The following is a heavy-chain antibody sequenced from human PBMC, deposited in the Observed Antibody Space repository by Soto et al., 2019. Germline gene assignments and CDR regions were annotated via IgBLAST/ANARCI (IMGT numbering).Heavy chain of an antibody. CDR2: INHSGSI. CDR3: ARGTTVVPPSFDY. J-gene: IGHJ4*02. D-gene: IGHD4-17*01. CDR1: GGPFSDYY. V-gene: IGHV4-34*01. Sequence: PSETLSLTCAVYGGPFSDYYWTWVRQPPGKGLEWIGEINHSGSINYNPSLESRLTISVDTSKNQFSLNLRSVTAADTAVYYCARGTTVVPPSFDYWGQATLVTVSS.